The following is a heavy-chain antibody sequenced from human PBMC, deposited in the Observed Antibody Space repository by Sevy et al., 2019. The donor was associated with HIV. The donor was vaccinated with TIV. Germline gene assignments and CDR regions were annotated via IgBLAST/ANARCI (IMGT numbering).Heavy chain of an antibody. D-gene: IGHD6-19*01. CDR1: GFTFSSYD. CDR2: IETAGNT. CDR3: ARVLRTSSGWFHFDY. J-gene: IGHJ4*02. Sequence: GGSLRLSCATSGFTFSSYDMHWVRQPTGKGLEWVSAIETAGNTHYSDSVKGRFTVSRENAKSSLVLQMNSLTDVDSAVYFCARVLRTSSGWFHFDYWGQGALVTVSS. V-gene: IGHV3-13*01.